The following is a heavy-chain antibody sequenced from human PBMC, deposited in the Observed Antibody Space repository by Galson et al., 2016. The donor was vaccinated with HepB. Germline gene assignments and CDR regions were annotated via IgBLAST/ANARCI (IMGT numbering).Heavy chain of an antibody. D-gene: IGHD6-19*01. V-gene: IGHV1-46*04. Sequence: SVKVSCKASGYLFSTYFIHWVRQAPGQGLEWMGLFNPSRGSTTYAQKLQGRVTMSGDTSTGTFYMELSSLTSEDAAMYYCARRSAGGSEAFLDYRGQETLVTVSS. CDR1: GYLFSTYF. CDR2: FNPSRGST. J-gene: IGHJ4*02. CDR3: ARRSAGGSEAFLDY.